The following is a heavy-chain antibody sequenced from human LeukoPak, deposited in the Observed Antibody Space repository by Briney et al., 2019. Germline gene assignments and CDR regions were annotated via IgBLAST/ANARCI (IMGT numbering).Heavy chain of an antibody. V-gene: IGHV1-2*02. Sequence: ASVKVSCKASGYTFTSYYMHWVRQAPGQGLEWMGWINPKSGGTNFAQKFQGRVTMTRDTSISTAYMELSRLRSDDTAVYYCASGFSVSYYSDTSGYSDYWGQGTLVTVSS. CDR2: INPKSGGT. CDR3: ASGFSVSYYSDTSGYSDY. J-gene: IGHJ4*02. D-gene: IGHD3-22*01. CDR1: GYTFTSYY.